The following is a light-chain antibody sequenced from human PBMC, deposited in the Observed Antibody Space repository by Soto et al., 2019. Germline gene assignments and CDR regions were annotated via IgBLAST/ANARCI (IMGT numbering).Light chain of an antibody. CDR3: QQRSVWPLT. CDR2: DSS. Sequence: EIVLTQSPGTLSLSPGDGATLSCRASQSVSSYLAWYQQKRGQAPRLLIYDSSNRATGIPARFSGSGSGTDFSLIISSLEPEDFAVYYCQQRSVWPLTFGGGTKV. CDR1: QSVSSY. J-gene: IGKJ4*01. V-gene: IGKV3-11*01.